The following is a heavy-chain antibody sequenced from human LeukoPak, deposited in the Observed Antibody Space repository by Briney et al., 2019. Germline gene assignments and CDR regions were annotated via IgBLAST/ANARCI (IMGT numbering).Heavy chain of an antibody. J-gene: IGHJ4*02. D-gene: IGHD6-13*01. CDR2: INPNSGGT. V-gene: IGHV1-2*04. Sequence: ASVKVSCKASGYTFTGYYMHWLRQAPGQGLEWMGWINPNSGGTNYAQKFQGWVTMTRDTSISTAYMELSRLRSDDTAVYYCARDAGRYSSSWFTYWGQGTLVTVSS. CDR1: GYTFTGYY. CDR3: ARDAGRYSSSWFTY.